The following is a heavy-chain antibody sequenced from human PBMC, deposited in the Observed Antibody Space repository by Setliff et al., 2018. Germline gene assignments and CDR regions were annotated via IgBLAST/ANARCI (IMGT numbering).Heavy chain of an antibody. D-gene: IGHD3-16*01. CDR1: GYPFVGYF. Sequence: ASVKVSCKTSGYPFVGYFIYWMRQAPGQGLEWVGWIDPKSGRTKYAVKFQGRVTMTRDTSSSTIYMEVNSLTSDNTAVYFCVKQGDLAFDYWGRGTQVTVSS. CDR2: IDPKSGRT. CDR3: VKQGDLAFDY. J-gene: IGHJ4*02. V-gene: IGHV1-2*02.